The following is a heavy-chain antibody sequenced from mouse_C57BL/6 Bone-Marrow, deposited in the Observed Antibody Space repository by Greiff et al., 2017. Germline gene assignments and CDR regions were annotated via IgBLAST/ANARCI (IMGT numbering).Heavy chain of an antibody. J-gene: IGHJ4*01. CDR2: INPYNGGT. V-gene: IGHV1-19*01. CDR3: SRAGVYYYCQDAMDY. D-gene: IGHD2-4*01. Sequence: EVQLQEPGPELVKPGASVTMSCTASGYTFTDYYMNWVKQSHGKSLEWIGVINPYNGGTSYNQKLKGKATLTVDQSSSTADMELNSLTSEYSAVYYWSRAGVYYYCQDAMDYWGQGTSVTVSS. CDR1: GYTFTDYY.